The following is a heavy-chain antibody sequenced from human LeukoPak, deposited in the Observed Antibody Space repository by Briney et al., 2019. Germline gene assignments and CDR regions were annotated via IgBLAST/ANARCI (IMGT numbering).Heavy chain of an antibody. V-gene: IGHV3-23*01. CDR2: MSGDATST. J-gene: IGHJ4*02. Sequence: GGSLRLSCAASGFTFSSFAMNWVRQAPGKGLEWVSTMSGDATSTYYADSVKGRFTISKDNSKNTLYLQMNSLRAEDTAVYYCARGYSSSSPSDYWGQGTLVTVSS. D-gene: IGHD6-6*01. CDR3: ARGYSSSSPSDY. CDR1: GFTFSSFA.